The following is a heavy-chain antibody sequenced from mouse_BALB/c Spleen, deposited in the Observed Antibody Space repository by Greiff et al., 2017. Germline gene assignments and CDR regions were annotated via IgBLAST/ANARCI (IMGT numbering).Heavy chain of an antibody. D-gene: IGHD2-3*01. Sequence: VQLQQSGAELVKPGASVKLSCKASGYTFTSYYMYWVKQRPGQGLEWIGEINPSNGGTNFNEKFKSKATLTVDKSSSTAYMQLSSLTSEDSAVYYCTRDGYPFAYWGQGTLVTVSA. J-gene: IGHJ3*01. CDR2: INPSNGGT. CDR1: GYTFTSYY. V-gene: IGHV1S81*02. CDR3: TRDGYPFAY.